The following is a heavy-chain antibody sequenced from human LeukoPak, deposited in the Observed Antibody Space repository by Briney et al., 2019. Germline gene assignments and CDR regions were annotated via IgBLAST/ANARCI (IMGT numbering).Heavy chain of an antibody. Sequence: ASVKVSCKASGYTFTGYYMHWVRQAPGQGLEWMGWINPNSGGTNYAQKFQGRVTMTRDTSISTAYMGLSRLRSDGTAVYYCARDNGYSGSYSTVFDPWGQGTLVTVSS. J-gene: IGHJ5*02. CDR2: INPNSGGT. D-gene: IGHD1-26*01. CDR3: ARDNGYSGSYSTVFDP. CDR1: GYTFTGYY. V-gene: IGHV1-2*02.